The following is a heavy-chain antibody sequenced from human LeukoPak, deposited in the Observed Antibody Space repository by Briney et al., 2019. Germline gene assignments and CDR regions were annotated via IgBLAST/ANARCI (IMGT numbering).Heavy chain of an antibody. D-gene: IGHD7-27*01. CDR1: GFIFSSYS. V-gene: IGHV3-21*01. Sequence: GGSLRLSCAASGFIFSSYSMNWVRQAPGKGLEWVSCISSSTDYIYYADPVKGRFTISRDNAKNSLYLQMNSLRAEDTAVYYCARDPTGVGDYWGQGTLVTVSS. CDR2: ISSSTDYI. CDR3: ARDPTGVGDY. J-gene: IGHJ4*02.